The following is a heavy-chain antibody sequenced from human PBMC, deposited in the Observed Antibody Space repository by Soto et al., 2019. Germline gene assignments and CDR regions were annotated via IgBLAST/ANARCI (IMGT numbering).Heavy chain of an antibody. J-gene: IGHJ4*02. CDR2: IIPILGIA. CDR1: GGTFSSYT. D-gene: IGHD2-15*01. V-gene: IGHV1-69*08. CDR3: AGDSGYCTVGSCKIGGPINY. Sequence: QVQLVQSGAEVKKPGSSVKVSCKASGGTFSSYTISWVRQAPGQGLEWMGRIIPILGIATYAQKFQGRVTIPADKTTTTAYRERSSGRSEDTAVYYWAGDSGYCTVGSCKIGGPINYGGQGPLVPVPS.